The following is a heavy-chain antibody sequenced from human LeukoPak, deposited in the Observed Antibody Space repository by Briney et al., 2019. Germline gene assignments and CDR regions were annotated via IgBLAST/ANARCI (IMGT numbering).Heavy chain of an antibody. J-gene: IGHJ6*03. Sequence: GGSLRLSCAASGFSFSSYGMHWVRQAPGTGLEWVSFITYHGGNKFYTDSVKGRFTISRDNSKNTLYLQMNSLRPEDTAEYYCAKGAGFEPAQKWAAYYYYMEVWGKGTTVTISS. D-gene: IGHD1-26*01. V-gene: IGHV3-30*02. CDR1: GFSFSSYG. CDR3: AKGAGFEPAQKWAAYYYYMEV. CDR2: ITYHGGNK.